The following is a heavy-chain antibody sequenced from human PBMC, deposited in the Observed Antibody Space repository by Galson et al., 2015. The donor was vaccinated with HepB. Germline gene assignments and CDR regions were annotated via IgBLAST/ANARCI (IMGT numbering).Heavy chain of an antibody. CDR2: VDDTGTT. D-gene: IGHD2-8*01. Sequence: SETLSLTCTVSGDSVTGYYWGWIRQPPGKGLDWMGSVDDTGTTIYNPSLRTRVTVSVDTSKNQFSLRLTSVTAADAAVYYCAATYTNGPSLEAFESWGQGTMITVSS. V-gene: IGHV4-59*02. CDR3: AATYTNGPSLEAFES. J-gene: IGHJ3*02. CDR1: GDSVTGYY.